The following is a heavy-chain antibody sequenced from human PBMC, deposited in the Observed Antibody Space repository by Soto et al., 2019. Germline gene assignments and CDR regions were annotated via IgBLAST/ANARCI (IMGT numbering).Heavy chain of an antibody. CDR3: ARTDRDFYGLDV. Sequence: EVQLVESGGGLVQPGGSLRLSCEASGFTFRNYDMHWVRQGTGKGLEWVSGISAAGDPDYADSVEGRFTISRENAQNSFSLQMNSLRVGDTAVYYCARTDRDFYGLDVWGQRTTVIVSS. J-gene: IGHJ6*02. CDR1: GFTFRNYD. CDR2: ISAAGDP. V-gene: IGHV3-13*05.